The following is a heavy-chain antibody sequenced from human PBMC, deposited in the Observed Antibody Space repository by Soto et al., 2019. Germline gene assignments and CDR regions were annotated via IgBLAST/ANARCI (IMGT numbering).Heavy chain of an antibody. Sequence: EVQLVESGGGLVQPGGSLKLSCAASGFTFSGSAMHWVRQASGKGLEWVGRIRSKANSYATAYDASVKGRFAISRDDSKNTAYLQMNSLKTEDTAVYYCTRHVGDSSGYYYYFDYWGQGTLVTVSS. J-gene: IGHJ4*02. CDR2: IRSKANSYAT. V-gene: IGHV3-73*02. CDR1: GFTFSGSA. D-gene: IGHD3-22*01. CDR3: TRHVGDSSGYYYYFDY.